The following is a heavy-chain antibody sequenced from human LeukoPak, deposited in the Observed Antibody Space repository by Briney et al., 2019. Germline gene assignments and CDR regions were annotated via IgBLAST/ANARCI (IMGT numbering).Heavy chain of an antibody. CDR1: GFIFSYYS. Sequence: PGGSLRLSCAASGFIFSYYSMNWVRQAPGRGLEWVSGITGSAGSTHYADSVKGRFTISRDSTKNTLYLQMNSLRAEDTAIYYCAKSSYYDSSGYYREYYFDYWGQGTLVTVSS. D-gene: IGHD3-22*01. CDR2: ITGSAGST. V-gene: IGHV3-23*01. J-gene: IGHJ4*02. CDR3: AKSSYYDSSGYYREYYFDY.